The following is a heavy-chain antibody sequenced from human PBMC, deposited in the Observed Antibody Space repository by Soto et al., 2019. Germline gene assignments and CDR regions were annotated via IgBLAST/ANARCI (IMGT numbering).Heavy chain of an antibody. V-gene: IGHV1-3*04. CDR2: INISNGNT. CDR1: GYTFKSYQ. D-gene: IGHD4-17*01. CDR3: ARDTDLTLVTTLDY. J-gene: IGHJ4*02. Sequence: VKVSCKASGYTFKSYQIYWVRQAPGQRLECMGWINISNGNTEYSQNFQGRVTMTRDTSASTAYMELSSLRSEDTAVYYCARDTDLTLVTTLDYWGQGTPVTVSS.